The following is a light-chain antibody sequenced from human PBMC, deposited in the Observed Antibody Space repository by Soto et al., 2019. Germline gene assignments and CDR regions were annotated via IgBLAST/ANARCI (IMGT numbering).Light chain of an antibody. J-gene: IGKJ1*01. CDR2: GAS. CDR1: QSVGYNY. V-gene: IGKV3-20*01. CDR3: QQYVTSPWT. Sequence: EIVLRQSPGTLSLSPGERATLSCRASQSVGYNYLAWYQQRPGQAPRLLISGASKRATGVPDRVSGSGSGTDFTLSISRLEPEDFAVYYCQQYVTSPWTFGQGTKVDI.